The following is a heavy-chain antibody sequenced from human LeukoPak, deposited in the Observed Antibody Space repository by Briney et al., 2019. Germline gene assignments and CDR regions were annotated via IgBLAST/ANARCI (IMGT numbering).Heavy chain of an antibody. V-gene: IGHV3-23*01. CDR1: GFTFSKAW. CDR2: ISGSGGST. Sequence: GGSLRLSCAASGFTFSKAWMSWVRQAPGKGLEWVSAISGSGGSTYYADSVKGRFTISRDNSKNTLYLQMNSLRAEDTAVYYCAKDLKKVRGIPSSYYYSMDVWGKGPTVPVPS. CDR3: AKDLKKVRGIPSSYYYSMDV. D-gene: IGHD3-10*01. J-gene: IGHJ6*03.